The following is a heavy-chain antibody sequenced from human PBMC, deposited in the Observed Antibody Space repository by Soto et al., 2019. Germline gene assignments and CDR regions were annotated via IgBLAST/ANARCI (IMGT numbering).Heavy chain of an antibody. CDR2: ISSTLSYT. V-gene: IGHV3-11*05. D-gene: IGHD6-13*01. J-gene: IGHJ4*02. CDR3: ARALFGYSSTWYYFDH. CDR1: GFTFSDYY. Sequence: GGSLRLSCAASGFTFSDYYMSWIRQAPGKGLEWISYISSTLSYTNYADSAKGRFTISRDNAKNSLYLQMSSLRAEDTAVYYCARALFGYSSTWYYFDHWGQGTLVTVSS.